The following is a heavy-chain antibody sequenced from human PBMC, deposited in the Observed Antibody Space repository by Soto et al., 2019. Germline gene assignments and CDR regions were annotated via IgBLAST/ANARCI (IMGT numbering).Heavy chain of an antibody. CDR1: GGTFSSYA. J-gene: IGHJ6*02. D-gene: IGHD6-19*01. CDR3: ASGYSSGWYPFYYYYYGMDV. Sequence: QVQLVQSGAEVKKPGSSVKVSCKASGGTFSSYAISWVRQAPGQGLEWMGGIIPIFGTANYAQKFQGRVTINADESTSTAYMELSSLRSEDTAVYYCASGYSSGWYPFYYYYYGMDVWGQGTTVTVSS. V-gene: IGHV1-69*01. CDR2: IIPIFGTA.